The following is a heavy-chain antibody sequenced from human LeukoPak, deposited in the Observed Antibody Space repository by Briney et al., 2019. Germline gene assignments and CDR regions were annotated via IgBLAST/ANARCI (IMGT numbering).Heavy chain of an antibody. J-gene: IGHJ4*02. V-gene: IGHV3-7*01. CDR1: GFTFSSYW. CDR3: ARERFHGSGAPRYDY. D-gene: IGHD3-10*01. CDR2: IKQDGSEK. Sequence: GGSLRLSCAASGFTFSSYWMTWVRQAPGKGLEWVANIKQDGSEKYYVDSVKGRFTSSRDNAKNSLYLQMNSLRAEETAIYYCARERFHGSGAPRYDYWGQGILVTVSS.